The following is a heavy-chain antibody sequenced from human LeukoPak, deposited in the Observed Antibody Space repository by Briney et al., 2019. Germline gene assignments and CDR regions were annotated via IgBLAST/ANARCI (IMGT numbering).Heavy chain of an antibody. CDR3: AKDLTPYMVRGVTAPGPFDY. J-gene: IGHJ4*02. CDR2: IRYDGSNK. Sequence: PGGSLRLSCAASGFTFSSYGMHWVRQAPGKGLEWVAFIRYDGSNKYYADSVKGRFTISRDNSKNTLYLQMNSLRAEDTAVYYCAKDLTPYMVRGVTAPGPFDYWGQGTLVTVSS. V-gene: IGHV3-30*02. D-gene: IGHD3-10*01. CDR1: GFTFSSYG.